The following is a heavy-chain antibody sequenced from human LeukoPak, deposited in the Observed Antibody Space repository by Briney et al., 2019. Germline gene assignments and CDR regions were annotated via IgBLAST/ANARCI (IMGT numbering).Heavy chain of an antibody. J-gene: IGHJ4*02. D-gene: IGHD4-17*01. V-gene: IGHV3-15*07. Sequence: PGGSLRLSCTASGVIFSNTWLNWVRQAPGKGLEWVGRLKSKTESWPMDYAAPVQGRFTLSRDDSKNTVYLQMNSPQSEDTAVYYCATDLRGVGGHQPFDNWGQGTLVTVSS. CDR3: ATDLRGVGGHQPFDN. CDR2: LKSKTESWPM. CDR1: GVIFSNTW.